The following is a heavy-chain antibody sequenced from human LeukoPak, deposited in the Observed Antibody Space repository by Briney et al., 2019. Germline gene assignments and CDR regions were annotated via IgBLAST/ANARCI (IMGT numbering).Heavy chain of an antibody. CDR1: GYSENFYG. J-gene: IGHJ4*02. D-gene: IGHD3-9*01. CDR3: ARDDDILTGDGDY. V-gene: IGHV7-4-1*02. CDR2: INTNTGNP. Sequence: GASVKVSCKTSGYSENFYGITWVRQVAGQGLEWMGWINTNTGNPTYAQGFTGRFVFSLDTSVSTAYLQISSLKAEDTAVYYCARDDDILTGDGDYWGQGTLVTVSS.